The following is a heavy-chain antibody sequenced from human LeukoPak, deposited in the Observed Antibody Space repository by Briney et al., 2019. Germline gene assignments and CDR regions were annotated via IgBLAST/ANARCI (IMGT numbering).Heavy chain of an antibody. CDR3: ARSEGFGEYDY. V-gene: IGHV4-59*01. CDR1: GGSISSYY. Sequence: NPSETLSLTCTVSGGSISSYYWSWIRQPPGKGLEWIGYIYYSGSTNYNPSLKSRVTISVDTSKNQFSLKLSSVTAADTAVYYCARSEGFGEYDYWGQGTLVTVSS. CDR2: IYYSGST. D-gene: IGHD3-10*01. J-gene: IGHJ4*02.